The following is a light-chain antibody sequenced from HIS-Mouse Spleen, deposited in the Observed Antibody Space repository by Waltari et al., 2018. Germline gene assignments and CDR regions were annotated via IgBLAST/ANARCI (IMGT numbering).Light chain of an antibody. CDR2: DAS. Sequence: EIVLTQSPATLSLSPGERATLSCRASQSVSSYLAWYQQKPGQAPRLLFYDASNRATGIPARFSGSGSGTDFTLTISSLEPEDFAVYYCQQRSNWLTFGGGTKVEIK. CDR1: QSVSSY. V-gene: IGKV3-11*01. CDR3: QQRSNWLT. J-gene: IGKJ4*01.